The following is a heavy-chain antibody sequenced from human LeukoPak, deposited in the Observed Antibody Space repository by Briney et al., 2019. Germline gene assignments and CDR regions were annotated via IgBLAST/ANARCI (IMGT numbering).Heavy chain of an antibody. D-gene: IGHD6-19*01. CDR3: ASQWLVPLSAFDI. J-gene: IGHJ3*02. Sequence: SETLSLTCTVSGGSISSYYWSWIRQPPGKGLEWIGYIYYSGSTNYNPSLKSRVTISVDTSKSQFSLKLSSVTAADTAVYYCASQWLVPLSAFDIWGQGTMVTVSS. CDR1: GGSISSYY. V-gene: IGHV4-59*08. CDR2: IYYSGST.